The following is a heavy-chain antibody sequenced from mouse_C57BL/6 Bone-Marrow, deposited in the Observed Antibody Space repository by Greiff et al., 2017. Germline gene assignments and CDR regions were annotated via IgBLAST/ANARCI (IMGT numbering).Heavy chain of an antibody. CDR2: INPYNGGT. J-gene: IGHJ4*01. D-gene: IGHD1-2*01. CDR3: ARQRRRPYAMDY. Sequence: EVQLQESGPVLVKPGASVKMSCKASGYTFTDYYMNWVKQSHGKSLEWIGVINPYNGGTSYNQKFKGKATLTVDKSSSTAYMELNSLTSEDSAVXYCARQRRRPYAMDYWGQGTSVTVSS. CDR1: GYTFTDYY. V-gene: IGHV1-19*01.